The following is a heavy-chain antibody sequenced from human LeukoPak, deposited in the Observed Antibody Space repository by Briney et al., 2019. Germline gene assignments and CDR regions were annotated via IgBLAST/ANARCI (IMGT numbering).Heavy chain of an antibody. J-gene: IGHJ4*02. V-gene: IGHV1-3*01. D-gene: IGHD2-2*01. CDR1: GYTFTSYA. CDR3: ARAYCSSTSCYSPFDY. CDR2: XXAGNGNA. Sequence: ASVKVSCKASGYTFTSYAMHWVRQAPGQRLXXXXXXXAGNGNAKYSQKFQGRVTITRDTSASTAYMELSSLRSEDTAVYYCARAYCSSTSCYSPFDYWGQGTLVTVSS.